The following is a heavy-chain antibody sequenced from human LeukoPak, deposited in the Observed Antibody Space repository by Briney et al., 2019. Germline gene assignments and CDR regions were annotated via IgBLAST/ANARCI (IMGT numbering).Heavy chain of an antibody. D-gene: IGHD3-16*01. V-gene: IGHV4-59*08. CDR3: ARGGFRACDY. CDR1: GGSISPYY. CDR2: IYYSGYT. J-gene: IGHJ4*02. Sequence: PSETLSLTCNVSGGSISPYYWSWIRQSPGKGLELIGYIYYSGYTNYNPSLKSRVTISLDTSKNHFSLKLSSVTAADTAMYYCARGGFRACDYWGQGTLVTVSS.